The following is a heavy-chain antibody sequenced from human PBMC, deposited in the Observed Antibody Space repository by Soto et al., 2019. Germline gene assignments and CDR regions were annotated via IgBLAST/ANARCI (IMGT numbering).Heavy chain of an antibody. Sequence: GSGPTLVNPTETLTLTCTFSGFSLSARGEGVGWIRQPPGKALEWLAIIYWDDDKRYSPSLRTTFTITKDTSKNQVVLTMTNMDPVDISIYFCAHRPFNSAWHDAYDIWGPGTMVTVSS. D-gene: IGHD5-18*01. V-gene: IGHV2-5*02. CDR2: IYWDDDK. J-gene: IGHJ3*02. CDR3: AHRPFNSAWHDAYDI. CDR1: GFSLSARGEG.